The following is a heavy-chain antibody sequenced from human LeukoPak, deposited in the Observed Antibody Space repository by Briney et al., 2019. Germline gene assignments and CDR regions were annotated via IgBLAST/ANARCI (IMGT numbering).Heavy chain of an antibody. CDR1: GGSISSYY. CDR3: ARESSSYTYRSLDY. CDR2: IYASGST. D-gene: IGHD2-2*02. J-gene: IGHJ4*02. V-gene: IGHV4-4*07. Sequence: ETLSLTCTVSGGSISSYYWSWIRQPAGKGLEWIGRIYASGSTNYDPSLKSRVTMSVDTSKNQFFLKVSSVIVADTAVYYCARESSSYTYRSLDYWGQGTLVTVSS.